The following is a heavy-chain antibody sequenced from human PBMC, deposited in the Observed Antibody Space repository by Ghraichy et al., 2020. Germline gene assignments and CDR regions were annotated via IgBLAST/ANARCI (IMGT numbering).Heavy chain of an antibody. Sequence: SVKVSCKASGGTFSSYAISWVRQAPGQGLEWMGGIIPIFGTANYAQKFQGRVTITADESTSTAYMELSSLRSKDTAVYYCARQAYSSGWYGYWGQGTLVTVSS. CDR1: GGTFSSYA. CDR2: IIPIFGTA. CDR3: ARQAYSSGWYGY. J-gene: IGHJ4*02. V-gene: IGHV1-69*13. D-gene: IGHD6-19*01.